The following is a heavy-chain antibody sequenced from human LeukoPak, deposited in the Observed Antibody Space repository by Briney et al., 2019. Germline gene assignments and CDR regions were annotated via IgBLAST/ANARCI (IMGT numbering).Heavy chain of an antibody. CDR2: MNNGPGAT. Sequence: GGSLRLSCAASGFSFSTSPMSWVRQPPGKGLEWVSAMNNGPGATFYRDSVRGRFTISRDDSKSTLYLQMNSLGAEDTGTYYCAKTHHDLLDVWGQGTTVTVSS. D-gene: IGHD1-14*01. CDR3: AKTHHDLLDV. J-gene: IGHJ6*02. CDR1: GFSFSTSP. V-gene: IGHV3-23*01.